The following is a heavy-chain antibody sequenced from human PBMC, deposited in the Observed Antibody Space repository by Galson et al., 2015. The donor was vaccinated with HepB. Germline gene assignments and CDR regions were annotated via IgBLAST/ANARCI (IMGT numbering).Heavy chain of an antibody. CDR1: GFTFSTSG. D-gene: IGHD3-10*01. CDR2: VSYDGGNE. J-gene: IGHJ4*02. CDR3: AKGVRRVIAPPFDY. Sequence: SLRLSCAASGFTFSTSGMHWVRQAPGKGLEWVAVVSYDGGNEYYADSVKGRFAISRDNSKNTLYLQMNSLRAEDTAVYYCAKGVRRVIAPPFDYWGQGTLVTVSS. V-gene: IGHV3-30*18.